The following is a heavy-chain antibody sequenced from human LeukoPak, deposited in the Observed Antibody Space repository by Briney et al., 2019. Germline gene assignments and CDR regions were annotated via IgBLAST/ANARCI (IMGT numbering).Heavy chain of an antibody. CDR3: AKDIRAGAGTAGDY. J-gene: IGHJ4*02. D-gene: IGHD6-19*01. Sequence: PGGSLRLSCAASGFTFDDYAMHWVRHAPGKGLEWVSGISWNSGSISYADSVKGRFTISRDNAKNSLYLQMTSLRAEDTALYYCAKDIRAGAGTAGDYWGQGTLVTGSS. CDR1: GFTFDDYA. CDR2: ISWNSGSI. V-gene: IGHV3-9*01.